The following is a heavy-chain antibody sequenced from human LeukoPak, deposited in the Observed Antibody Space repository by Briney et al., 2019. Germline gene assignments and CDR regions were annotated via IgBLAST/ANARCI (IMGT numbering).Heavy chain of an antibody. V-gene: IGHV3-23*01. Sequence: GGSLRLSCAASGFTFSIHAMNWVRQAPGKGLEWVSAISGSDGSTYYADSVKGRFTISRDNSKNTLFLQMSSLRVEDTAVYYCAKENPEGVTFDYWGQGTLVTVSS. CDR2: ISGSDGST. J-gene: IGHJ4*02. CDR1: GFTFSIHA. D-gene: IGHD5-18*01. CDR3: AKENPEGVTFDY.